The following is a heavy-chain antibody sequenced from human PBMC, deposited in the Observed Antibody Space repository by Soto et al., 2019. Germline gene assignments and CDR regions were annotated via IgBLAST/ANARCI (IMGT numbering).Heavy chain of an antibody. CDR3: ARELTGGYCSGGSCYTGWMDV. Sequence: QVQLVESGGGVVQPGRSLRLSCAASGFTFSSYAMHWVRQAPGKGLEWVAVISYDGSNKYYADSVKGRFTISRDNSKNTLYLQMNSLRAEDTAVYYCARELTGGYCSGGSCYTGWMDVW. D-gene: IGHD2-15*01. V-gene: IGHV3-30-3*01. CDR2: ISYDGSNK. CDR1: GFTFSSYA. J-gene: IGHJ6*01.